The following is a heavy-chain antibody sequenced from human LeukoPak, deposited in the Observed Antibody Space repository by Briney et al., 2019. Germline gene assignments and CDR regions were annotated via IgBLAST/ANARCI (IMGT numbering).Heavy chain of an antibody. CDR3: ARDVGYCSSTSCYTTILDY. J-gene: IGHJ4*02. D-gene: IGHD2-2*02. CDR2: ISAYNSNT. V-gene: IGHV1-18*01. Sequence: ASVKVSCKASGYTFTSYGISWVRQAPGQGLEWMGWISAYNSNTNYAQKLQGRVTMTTDTSTSTAYMELRSLRSDDTAVYYCARDVGYCSSTSCYTTILDYWGQGTLVTVSS. CDR1: GYTFTSYG.